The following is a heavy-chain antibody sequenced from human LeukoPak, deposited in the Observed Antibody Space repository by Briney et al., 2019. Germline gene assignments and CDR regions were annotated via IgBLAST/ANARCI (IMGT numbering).Heavy chain of an antibody. Sequence: SETLSLTCAVSGGSISGYYWNWIRQPAGKGLEWIGRFWPGGGPSYKPSLKSRVTISIDTSKNQFSLTPSSVTAADTAVYYCARGRDSRGYQFKGFDYWGQGTLVAVSS. CDR2: FWPGGGP. CDR3: ARGRDSRGYQFKGFDY. J-gene: IGHJ4*02. V-gene: IGHV4-4*07. CDR1: GGSISGYY. D-gene: IGHD3-22*01.